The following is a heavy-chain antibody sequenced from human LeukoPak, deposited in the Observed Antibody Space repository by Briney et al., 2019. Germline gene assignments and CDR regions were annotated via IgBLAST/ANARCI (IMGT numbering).Heavy chain of an antibody. CDR3: ASMYYYDSSGYPTNAFDI. CDR1: GDPISTYY. Sequence: SETLSLTCTVSGDPISTYYWSWIRQPPGKGLECIGYIYYSGSTNYNPSLKSRVTISVDTSKNQFSLKLSSVTAADTAVYYCASMYYYDSSGYPTNAFDIWGQGTMVTVSS. V-gene: IGHV4-59*01. CDR2: IYYSGST. J-gene: IGHJ3*02. D-gene: IGHD3-22*01.